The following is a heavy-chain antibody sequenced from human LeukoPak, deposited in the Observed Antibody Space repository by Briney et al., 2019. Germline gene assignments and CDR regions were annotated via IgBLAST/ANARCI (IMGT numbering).Heavy chain of an antibody. CDR2: LIPIFGTA. V-gene: IGHV1-69*05. D-gene: IGHD2-15*01. CDR3: ARDRRYCSGGSCPYNWVDP. J-gene: IGHJ5*02. Sequence: SVKVFCKASGGTFSSYAISWVRQAPGQGLEWMGGLIPIFGTANYAQTFQGRVTMTRDTSISTAYIELSRVGSDDTAVYYCARDRRYCSGGSCPYNWVDPWGQGTLVTVSS. CDR1: GGTFSSYA.